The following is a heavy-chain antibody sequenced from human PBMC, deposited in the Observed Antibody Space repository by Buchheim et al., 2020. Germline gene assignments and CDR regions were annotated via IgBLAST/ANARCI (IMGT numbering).Heavy chain of an antibody. CDR1: GGSFSGYY. J-gene: IGHJ4*02. V-gene: IGHV4-34*01. CDR3: ARGSNGYYDSSGYYYNWDFDY. Sequence: QVQLQQWGAGLLKPSETLSLTCAVYGGSFSGYYWSWIRQPPGKGLEWIGYIYHSGSTYYNPSLKSRVTISVDRSKNQFSLKLSSVTAADTAVYYCARGSNGYYDSSGYYYNWDFDYWGQGTL. D-gene: IGHD3-22*01. CDR2: IYHSGST.